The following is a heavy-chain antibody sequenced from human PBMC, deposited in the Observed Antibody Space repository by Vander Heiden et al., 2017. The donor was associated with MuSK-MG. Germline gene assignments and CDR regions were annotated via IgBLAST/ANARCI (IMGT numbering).Heavy chain of an antibody. J-gene: IGHJ3*01. CDR3: ARDRSQVVDNNGYYPDAFDR. V-gene: IGHV3-21*01. CDR2: ISGGTSDS. D-gene: IGHD3-22*01. Sequence: EMHLVESGGGLVKPGESLRLSCAAPGFSFLTYAMNWVRQAPGKGLEWVASISGGTSDSYYADSVKGRFTISRDNSKNSLYVQMNSLRAEDTAVYYCARDRSQVVDNNGYYPDAFDRWGQGTMVTVSS. CDR1: GFSFLTYA.